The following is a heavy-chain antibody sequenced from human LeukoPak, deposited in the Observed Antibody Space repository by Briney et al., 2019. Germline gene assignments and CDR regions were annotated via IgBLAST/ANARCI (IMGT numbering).Heavy chain of an antibody. Sequence: GESLKISCKGSGYSFTSYWIGWVRQMPGKGLEWMGIIYPGDSDTRYSPSFQGQVTISADKSISTAYLQWSSLKASDTAMYYCARRGLRRYYDCSGPNWFDPWGQGTLVTVSS. D-gene: IGHD3-22*01. J-gene: IGHJ5*02. CDR2: IYPGDSDT. CDR1: GYSFTSYW. CDR3: ARRGLRRYYDCSGPNWFDP. V-gene: IGHV5-51*01.